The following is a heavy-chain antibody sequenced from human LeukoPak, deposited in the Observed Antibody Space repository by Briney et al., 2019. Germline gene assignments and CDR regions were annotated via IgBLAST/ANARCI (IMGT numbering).Heavy chain of an antibody. CDR3: ASDGDCVVGSCYSRFYY. CDR2: ISSRSSYI. V-gene: IGHV3-21*01. Sequence: GGSLRLSCAASGFTFSSYWMTWVRQAPGKGLEWVSSISSRSSYIYYADLVKGRFTISRDNAKNSLYMQMNSLRAEDTAVYYCASDGDCVVGSCYSRFYYWGQGTLFTVSS. J-gene: IGHJ4*02. CDR1: GFTFSSYW. D-gene: IGHD2-15*01.